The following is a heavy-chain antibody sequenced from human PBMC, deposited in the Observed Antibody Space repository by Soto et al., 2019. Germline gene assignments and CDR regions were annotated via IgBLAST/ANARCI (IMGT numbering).Heavy chain of an antibody. D-gene: IGHD2-15*01. Sequence: QVQLVESGGGVVQPGRSLRLSCAASGFTFSSYAMHWVRQAPGKGLEWVAVISYDGTKKYYAHSVKGRFTISRDNSKNTLYLQMNSLRAEDTAVYYCARERWRAFDIWGQGTMVTVSS. J-gene: IGHJ3*02. CDR3: ARERWRAFDI. CDR1: GFTFSSYA. V-gene: IGHV3-30-3*01. CDR2: ISYDGTKK.